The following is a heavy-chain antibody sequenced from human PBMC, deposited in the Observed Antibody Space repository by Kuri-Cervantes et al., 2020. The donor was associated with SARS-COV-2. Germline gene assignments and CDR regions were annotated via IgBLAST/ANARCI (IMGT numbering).Heavy chain of an antibody. D-gene: IGHD5-24*01. CDR2: VRYDGGEK. Sequence: WGTLRLSCAASGFTFSSYDMHWVRQAPGKGLEWVAFVRYDGGEKHYADSVKGRFAISRDSSKNTPYLQMNSLRAEDTAVYYCARVSMAGNDYGDYWGQGTLVTVSS. J-gene: IGHJ4*02. V-gene: IGHV3-30*02. CDR1: GFTFSSYD. CDR3: ARVSMAGNDYGDY.